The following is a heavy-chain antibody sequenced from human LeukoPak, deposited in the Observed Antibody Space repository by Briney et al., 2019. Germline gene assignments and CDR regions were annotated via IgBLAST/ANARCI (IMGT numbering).Heavy chain of an antibody. CDR3: ARATSGGDCYDY. Sequence: GGSLRLSCAASGFTFSSYAMHWVRQAPGKGLEYVSAISSNGGSTYYANSVKGRFTISRDNSKNTLYLQMGSPRAEDMAVYYCARATSGGDCYDYWGQGTLVAVSS. V-gene: IGHV3-64*01. D-gene: IGHD2-15*01. CDR2: ISSNGGST. J-gene: IGHJ4*02. CDR1: GFTFSSYA.